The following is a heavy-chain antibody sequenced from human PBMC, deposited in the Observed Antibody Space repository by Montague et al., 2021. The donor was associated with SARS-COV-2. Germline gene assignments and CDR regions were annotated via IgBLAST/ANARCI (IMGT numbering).Heavy chain of an antibody. Sequence: QSGAEVKRPGESLKISCKASGYSFPTYWIGWVRQMPGKGLEWMGAIYPRDSDTRYSPSFQGQVTISVDKSISTAYLQWSSPKASDTAMYYCARDPIYGSGSYNYSDPWGQGPPFTGSS. D-gene: IGHD3-10*01. V-gene: IGHV5-51*03. CDR3: ARDPIYGSGSYNYSDP. J-gene: IGHJ5*02. CDR2: IYPRDSDT. CDR1: GYSFPTYW.